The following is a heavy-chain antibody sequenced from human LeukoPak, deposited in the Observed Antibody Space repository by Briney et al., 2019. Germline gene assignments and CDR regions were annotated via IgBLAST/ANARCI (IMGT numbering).Heavy chain of an antibody. J-gene: IGHJ4*02. CDR1: GGSISSSSYH. V-gene: IGHV4-39*01. CDR2: IYYSGIT. CDR3: AKRYGSGNYVDY. D-gene: IGHD3-10*01. Sequence: PSETLSLTCTVSGGSISSSSYHWDWIRQPPGKGLEWIGSIYYSGITYYNPSLKSRVTISVDTSKNQFSLKLSSVTAADTAVYYCAKRYGSGNYVDYWGQGTLVTVSS.